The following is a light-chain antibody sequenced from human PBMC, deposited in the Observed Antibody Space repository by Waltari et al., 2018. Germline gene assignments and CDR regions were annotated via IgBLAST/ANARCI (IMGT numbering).Light chain of an antibody. V-gene: IGLV2-14*01. CDR2: EVS. J-gene: IGLJ2*01. CDR1: SSDVGGYNH. Sequence: QSALTQPASVSGSPGQSLTISCPGTSSDVGGYNHVSWYQHHPGKAPKLIIYEVSKRPSGVSYRFSGSKSGNTASLTISGLQAEDEADYYCHSHTSSITTVIFGGGTKLTV. CDR3: HSHTSSITTVI.